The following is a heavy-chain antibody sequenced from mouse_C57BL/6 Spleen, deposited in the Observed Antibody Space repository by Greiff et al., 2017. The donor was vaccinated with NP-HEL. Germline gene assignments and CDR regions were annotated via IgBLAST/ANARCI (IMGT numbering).Heavy chain of an antibody. J-gene: IGHJ4*01. Sequence: VQLQQSGPELVKPGASVKISCKASGYAFSSSWMNWVKQRPGKGLEWIGRIYPGDGGTNYNGKFKGKATLTADKSSSTAYMQLSSLPSDDSAVYFCAIGIYYGNPYYAMDYWGQGTSVTVSS. V-gene: IGHV1-82*01. D-gene: IGHD2-1*01. CDR1: GYAFSSSW. CDR3: AIGIYYGNPYYAMDY. CDR2: IYPGDGGT.